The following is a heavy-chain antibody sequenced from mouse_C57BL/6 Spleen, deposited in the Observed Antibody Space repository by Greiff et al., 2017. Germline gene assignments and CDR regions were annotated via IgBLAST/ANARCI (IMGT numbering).Heavy chain of an antibody. D-gene: IGHD2-4*01. V-gene: IGHV3-1*01. J-gene: IGHJ1*03. Sequence: EVQLQESGPGMVKPSQSLSLTCTVTGYSITSGYDWHWIRHFPGNKLEWMGYISYSGSTNYNPSLKSRISITHDTSKNHFFLKLNSVTTEDTATYYCARNYDYDGWYFDVWGTGTTVTVSS. CDR3: ARNYDYDGWYFDV. CDR2: ISYSGST. CDR1: GYSITSGYD.